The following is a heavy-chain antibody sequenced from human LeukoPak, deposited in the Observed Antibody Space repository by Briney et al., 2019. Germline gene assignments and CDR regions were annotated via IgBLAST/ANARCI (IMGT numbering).Heavy chain of an antibody. Sequence: PGGSLRLSCAASGFTVSSNYMSWVRQAPGKGLEWVSAISGSGGSTYYADSVKGRFAISRDNSKNTLYLQMNSLRAEDTAVYYCAKLYVAAAGYFDYWGQGTPVTVSS. CDR3: AKLYVAAAGYFDY. J-gene: IGHJ4*02. CDR1: GFTVSSNY. D-gene: IGHD6-13*01. CDR2: ISGSGGST. V-gene: IGHV3-23*01.